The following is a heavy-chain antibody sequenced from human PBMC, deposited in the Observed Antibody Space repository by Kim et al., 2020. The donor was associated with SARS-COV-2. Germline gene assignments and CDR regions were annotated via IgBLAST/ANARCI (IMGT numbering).Heavy chain of an antibody. CDR2: LRYDGDKI. Sequence: GGSLRLSCAASGFTFSTYALHWVRQAPGKGLEWVAVLRYDGDKISYADSVKGRFTISRDNAKNSVYLQMNSLRAEDTAFYYCLTDKVPGGADHWGRGTLVTVSS. CDR1: GFTFSTYA. D-gene: IGHD3-16*01. J-gene: IGHJ4*02. CDR3: LTDKVPGGADH. V-gene: IGHV3-30*04.